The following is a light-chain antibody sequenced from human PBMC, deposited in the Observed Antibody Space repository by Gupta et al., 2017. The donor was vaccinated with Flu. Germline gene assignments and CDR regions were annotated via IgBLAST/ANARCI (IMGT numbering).Light chain of an antibody. CDR1: QSISSW. CDR2: RAS. V-gene: IGKV1-5*03. CDR3: QQYRGT. Sequence: MTQSPSTLSASVGDRVTITCRASQSISSWLAWYQQKPGKAPKLLIYRASSLESGVPSRVSGSGSGTEFTLTITGLRPDDFATYYCQQYRGTFGQGTKVEIK. J-gene: IGKJ1*01.